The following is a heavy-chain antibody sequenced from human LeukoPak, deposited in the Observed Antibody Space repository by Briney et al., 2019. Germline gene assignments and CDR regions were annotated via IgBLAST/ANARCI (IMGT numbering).Heavy chain of an antibody. V-gene: IGHV4-4*09. CDR3: ASLGGTYDY. CDR1: RGSISSYY. Sequence: SETLPLTCTVSRGSISSYYWSWVRQPPGKGLEWIGYISDSGSTNYKPSLKSRVTISRDTSKSQVSLKMRFVTAADTAVYFCASLGGTYDYWGQGILVIVSS. D-gene: IGHD1-26*01. J-gene: IGHJ4*02. CDR2: ISDSGST.